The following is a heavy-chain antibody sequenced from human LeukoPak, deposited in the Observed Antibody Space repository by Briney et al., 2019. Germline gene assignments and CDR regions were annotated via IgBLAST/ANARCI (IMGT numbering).Heavy chain of an antibody. D-gene: IGHD3-9*01. CDR3: AKWGDYDILTGYYDFDY. Sequence: GGSLRLSCAASGFTFSHYAMSWVRQAPGKGLEWVSAIVGSGSSTYYADSVKGRFTISRDNSKNTLYLQLNRLRAEDTAVYYCAKWGDYDILTGYYDFDYWGQGTLVTVSS. V-gene: IGHV3-23*01. CDR1: GFTFSHYA. CDR2: IVGSGSST. J-gene: IGHJ4*02.